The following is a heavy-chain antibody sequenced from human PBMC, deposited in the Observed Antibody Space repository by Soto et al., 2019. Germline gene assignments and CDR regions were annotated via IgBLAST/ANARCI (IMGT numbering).Heavy chain of an antibody. V-gene: IGHV3-7*04. D-gene: IGHD3-22*01. CDR1: GFTFSSYW. CDR2: ISHDGSEK. J-gene: IGHJ6*02. CDR3: AREWLARMDV. Sequence: EVQLVESGGGLVQPGGSLRLSCAASGFTFSSYWMSWVRQIPGKGLEWVATISHDGSEKYYVDSLKGRFTISRDNAKISLYLQMNSLRAEDTALYYCAREWLARMDVWGQGTTVTVSS.